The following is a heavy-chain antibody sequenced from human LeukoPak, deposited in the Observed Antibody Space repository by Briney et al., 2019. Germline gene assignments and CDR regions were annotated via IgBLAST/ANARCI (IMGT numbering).Heavy chain of an antibody. CDR3: ARVGVTIFGVVKGYYYYYMDV. CDR2: IYYSGST. V-gene: IGHV4-59*01. Sequence: ASETLSLTCTVSGGSISSYYWSWIRQPPGKGLEWIGYIYYSGSTNYNPSLKSRVTISVDTSKNQFSLKLSSVTAADTAVHYCARVGVTIFGVVKGYYYYYMDVWGKGTTVTVSS. D-gene: IGHD3-3*01. CDR1: GGSISSYY. J-gene: IGHJ6*03.